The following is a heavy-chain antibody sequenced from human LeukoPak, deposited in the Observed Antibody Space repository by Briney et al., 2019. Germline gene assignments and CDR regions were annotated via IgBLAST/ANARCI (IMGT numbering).Heavy chain of an antibody. J-gene: IGHJ6*02. V-gene: IGHV4-59*01. CDR1: GGSISSYY. Sequence: SETLSLTCTVSGGSISSYYWSWIRQPPGKGLEWIGYIYYSGSTNYNPSLKSRVTISVDTSKNQFSLKLSSVTAADTAVYYCARDGPYGDYPYGMDVWGQGTTVTVSS. CDR2: IYYSGST. D-gene: IGHD4-17*01. CDR3: ARDGPYGDYPYGMDV.